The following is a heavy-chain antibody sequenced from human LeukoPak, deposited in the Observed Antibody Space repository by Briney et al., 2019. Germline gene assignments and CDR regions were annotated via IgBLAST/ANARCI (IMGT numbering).Heavy chain of an antibody. CDR3: AKHMGPSAYSSDY. D-gene: IGHD2-21*01. V-gene: IGHV3-21*04. CDR2: ISSSSSYI. Sequence: GGSLRLSCAASGFTFSSYSMNWVRQAPGKGLEWVSSISSSSSYIYYADSVKGRFTISRDNSKNTVYLQMNSLRAEDTAVYYCAKHMGPSAYSSDYWGQGTLVTVSS. CDR1: GFTFSSYS. J-gene: IGHJ4*02.